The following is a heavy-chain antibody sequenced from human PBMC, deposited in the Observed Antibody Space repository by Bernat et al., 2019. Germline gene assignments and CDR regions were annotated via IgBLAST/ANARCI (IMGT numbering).Heavy chain of an antibody. V-gene: IGHV1-18*04. J-gene: IGHJ6*02. D-gene: IGHD4-23*01. CDR1: GYTFTGYY. CDR2: ISAYNGNT. Sequence: QVQLVQSGAEVKKPGASVKVSCKASGYTFTGYYMHWVRQAPGQGLEWMGWISAYNGNTNYAQKLQGRVTMTTDTSTSTAYMELRSLRSDDTAVYYCARESLQWFRYYYGMDVWGQGTTVTVSS. CDR3: ARESLQWFRYYYGMDV.